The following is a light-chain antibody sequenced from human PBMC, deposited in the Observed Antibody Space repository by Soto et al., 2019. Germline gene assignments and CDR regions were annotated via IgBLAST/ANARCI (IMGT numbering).Light chain of an antibody. V-gene: IGKV1-27*01. CDR1: QGISNY. CDR3: QKYNSAPRT. Sequence: DIQMTHSPSSLSASVGDRVTITCRASQGISNYLAWYQQKPGKVPKLLIYAASTLQSGVPSRFSGGQSGTDFTLTISSLQPEDAATYYCQKYNSAPRTFGPGTKVDIK. J-gene: IGKJ3*01. CDR2: AAS.